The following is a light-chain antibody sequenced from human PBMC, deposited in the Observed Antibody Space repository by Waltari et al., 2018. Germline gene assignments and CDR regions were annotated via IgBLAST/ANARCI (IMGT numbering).Light chain of an antibody. Sequence: QSALTQPRSVSGSPGQSVTISCTGTSSDVAGYDYVSWYQQQTAKAPKLIIFGVTERPSGVPDRFSGSKSGNTASLTISGLQSEDEADYYCCSYAGSYTEVFGTGTTVTVL. J-gene: IGLJ1*01. CDR3: CSYAGSYTEV. V-gene: IGLV2-11*01. CDR2: GVT. CDR1: SSDVAGYDY.